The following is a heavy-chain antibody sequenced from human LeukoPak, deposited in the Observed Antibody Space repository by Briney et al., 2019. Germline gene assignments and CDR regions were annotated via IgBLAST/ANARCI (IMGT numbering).Heavy chain of an antibody. D-gene: IGHD3-10*01. CDR1: GFTFSSYS. CDR2: IGSSSSTI. J-gene: IGHJ5*02. V-gene: IGHV3-48*02. Sequence: GSLRLSCAASGFTFSSYSMNWVRQAPGKGLEWVSYIGSSSSTIYYADSVKGRFTISRDNAKNSLYLQMNSLRDEDTAVYYCARDRAMVRGVIIGWFDPWGQGTLVTVSS. CDR3: ARDRAMVRGVIIGWFDP.